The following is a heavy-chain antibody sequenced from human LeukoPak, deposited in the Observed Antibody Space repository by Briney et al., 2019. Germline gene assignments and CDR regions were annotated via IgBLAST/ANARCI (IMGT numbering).Heavy chain of an antibody. V-gene: IGHV1-46*01. J-gene: IGHJ6*03. D-gene: IGHD1-26*01. CDR1: GYTFTSYY. CDR3: ARDPYSGMYSAYYYYCMDV. Sequence: ASVKVSCKASGYTFTSYYMHWVRQAPGQGLEWMGIINPSGGSTSYAQKFQGRVTVTRDMSTSTDYMELSSLRSEDTAVYYCARDPYSGMYSAYYYYCMDVWGKGTTVTVSS. CDR2: INPSGGST.